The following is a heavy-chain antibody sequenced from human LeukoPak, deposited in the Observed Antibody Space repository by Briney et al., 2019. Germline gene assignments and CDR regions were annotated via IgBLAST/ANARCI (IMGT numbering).Heavy chain of an antibody. CDR2: IYYSGST. J-gene: IGHJ5*02. D-gene: IGHD5-12*01. V-gene: IGHV4-30-4*01. CDR1: GGSISSGDYY. CDR3: AARGYSGYDLNWFDP. Sequence: PSQTLSLTCTVSGGSISSGDYYWSWIRQPPGKGLEWIGYIYYSGSTYYNPSLKSRVTISVDTSKNQFSLKLSSVTAADTAVYYCAARGYSGYDLNWFDPWGQGTLVTVSS.